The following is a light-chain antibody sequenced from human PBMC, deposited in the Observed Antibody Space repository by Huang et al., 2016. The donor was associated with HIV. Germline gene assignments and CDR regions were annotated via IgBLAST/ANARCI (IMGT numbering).Light chain of an antibody. J-gene: IGKJ5*01. CDR3: QQSYSALSS. CDR1: QSISNY. CDR2: SAS. V-gene: IGKV1-39*01. Sequence: IQMTQSPTSLSASVGDRVSIACRASQSISNYLNWYQQKTGKAPKLLISSASSLHIGVPSRFSGSGSGTDFTLTIRGLQLDDFATYYCQQSYSALSSFGPGTRL.